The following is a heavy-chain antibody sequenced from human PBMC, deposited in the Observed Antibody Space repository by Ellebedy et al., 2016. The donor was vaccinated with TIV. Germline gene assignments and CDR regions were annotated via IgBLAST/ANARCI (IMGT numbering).Heavy chain of an antibody. D-gene: IGHD4-23*01. V-gene: IGHV3-23*01. CDR3: AKDWRGGNSGYFDY. J-gene: IGHJ4*02. CDR2: ISGSGGST. Sequence: GESLKISXAASGFTFSSYAMSWVRQAPGKGLEWVSAISGSGGSTYYADSVKGRFTISRDNSKNTLYLQMNSLRAEDTAVYYCAKDWRGGNSGYFDYWGQGTLVTVSS. CDR1: GFTFSSYA.